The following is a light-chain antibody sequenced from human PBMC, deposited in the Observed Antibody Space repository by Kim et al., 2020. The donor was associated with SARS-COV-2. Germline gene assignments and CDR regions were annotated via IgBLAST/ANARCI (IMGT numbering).Light chain of an antibody. V-gene: IGKV3-15*01. Sequence: EIVMTQSPATLSVSPGERATLSCRASRSVRSNLAWYQRKPGQAPRLLIFDASTRATGIPARFSGSGSVTEFTLTISSLQSEDFAIYFCQQYNNLTPLPFGGGTTVDIK. CDR3: QQYNNLTPLP. CDR2: DAS. J-gene: IGKJ4*01. CDR1: RSVRSN.